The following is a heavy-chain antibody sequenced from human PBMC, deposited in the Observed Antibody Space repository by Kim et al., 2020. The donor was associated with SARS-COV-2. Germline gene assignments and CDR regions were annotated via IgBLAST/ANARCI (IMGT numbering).Heavy chain of an antibody. V-gene: IGHV3-21*01. CDR2: SYI. Sequence: SYIYYADSVKGRFTISRDNAKNSLYLQMNSLRAEDTAVYYCASRGAGLSYWGQGTLVTVSS. CDR3: ASRGAGLSY. D-gene: IGHD1-26*01. J-gene: IGHJ4*02.